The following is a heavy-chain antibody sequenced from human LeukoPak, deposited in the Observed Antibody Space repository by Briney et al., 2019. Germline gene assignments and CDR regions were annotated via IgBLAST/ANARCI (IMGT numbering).Heavy chain of an antibody. D-gene: IGHD4-11*01. CDR3: ARRSDYSWFRTSPTFDY. Sequence: PSETLSLTCTVSGGSISSSSYYWGWIRQPPGKGLEWIGSIYYSGSTYYNPSLKSRVTISVDTSKNQFSLKLSSVTAADTAVYYCARRSDYSWFRTSPTFDYWGQGTLVTVSS. J-gene: IGHJ4*02. V-gene: IGHV4-39*01. CDR2: IYYSGST. CDR1: GGSISSSSYY.